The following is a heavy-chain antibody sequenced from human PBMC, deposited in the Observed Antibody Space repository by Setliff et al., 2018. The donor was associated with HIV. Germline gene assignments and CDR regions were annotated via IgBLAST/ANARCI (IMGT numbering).Heavy chain of an antibody. CDR2: FYYSGST. Sequence: SETLSLTCTVSGGPISSYYWSWIRQPPGKGLEWIGYFYYSGSTNYNPSLKSRVTISVDTSKNQFSLKLSSVTAADTAVYYCARLYGSGSYQVDYWGQGTLVTVSS. CDR1: GGPISSYY. CDR3: ARLYGSGSYQVDY. V-gene: IGHV4-59*01. J-gene: IGHJ4*02. D-gene: IGHD3-10*01.